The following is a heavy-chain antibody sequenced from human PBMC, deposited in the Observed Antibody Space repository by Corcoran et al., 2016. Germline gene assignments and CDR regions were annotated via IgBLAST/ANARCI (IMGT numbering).Heavy chain of an antibody. CDR2: ISSSSSYI. V-gene: IGHV3-21*01. CDR3: AFGWATRNYDY. D-gene: IGHD3-10*01. J-gene: IGHJ4*02. CDR1: GFTFSSYS. Sequence: EVQLVESGGGLVKPGGSLRLSCAASGFTFSSYSMNWVRQAPGKGLEWVSSISSSSSYIYNADSVKGRFTISRDNAKNSLYLQMNSMRAEDTAVYDCAFGWATRNYDYWGQGTLVTVSS.